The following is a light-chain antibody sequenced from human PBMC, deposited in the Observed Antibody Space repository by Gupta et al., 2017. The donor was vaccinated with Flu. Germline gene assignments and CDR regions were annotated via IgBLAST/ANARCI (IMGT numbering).Light chain of an antibody. J-gene: IGKJ5*01. CDR3: QQYDNLLIT. CDR1: QDISNY. Sequence: PSSLSASVGDRVTITCQASQDISNYLNWYQQKPGKAPKLLIYDASNLETGVPSRFSGSGSGTDFTFTISSLQPEDIATYYCQQYDNLLITFGQGTRLEIK. CDR2: DAS. V-gene: IGKV1-33*01.